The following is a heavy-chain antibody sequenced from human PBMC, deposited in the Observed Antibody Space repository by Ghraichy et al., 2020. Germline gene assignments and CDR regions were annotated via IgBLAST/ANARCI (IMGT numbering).Heavy chain of an antibody. D-gene: IGHD5-12*01. CDR2: IYNNGAT. J-gene: IGHJ4*02. CDR1: DDSIRSGHYN. Sequence: SETLSLTCNVSDDSIRSGHYNWSWVRQPAGKGPEWIGRIYNNGATNYFPSLKSRVIISIDTSQNQVSLKMTSVTAADAAVYYCARGGGSSTWLPLDSWTQGTPVIVSS. V-gene: IGHV4-61*02. CDR3: ARGGGSSTWLPLDS.